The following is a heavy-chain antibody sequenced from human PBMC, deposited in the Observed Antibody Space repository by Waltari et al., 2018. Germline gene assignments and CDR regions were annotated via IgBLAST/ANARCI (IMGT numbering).Heavy chain of an antibody. Sequence: QVQLQQWGAGLLKPSETLSLTCAVYGGSFSGYYWSWIRQPPGKGLEWIGEINHSGSTNYNPSLKIRVTISVDTSKNQFSPKLSSVTAADTAVYYCARVPLTTNIFDYWGQGTLVTVSS. CDR3: ARVPLTTNIFDY. V-gene: IGHV4-34*01. D-gene: IGHD4-17*01. CDR2: INHSGST. CDR1: GGSFSGYY. J-gene: IGHJ4*02.